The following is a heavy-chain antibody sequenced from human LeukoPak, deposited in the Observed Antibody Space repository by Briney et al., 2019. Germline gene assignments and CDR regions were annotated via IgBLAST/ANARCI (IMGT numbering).Heavy chain of an antibody. D-gene: IGHD6-6*01. V-gene: IGHV4-59*01. Sequence: SETLSLTCTVSGGSISSYYWSWIWQPPGKGLEWIGYIFYSGSTNYNPSLKSRVAISVDTSKNQFSLKLSSVTAADTAVYYCARVSPHSSRPPLYYFDYWGQGTLVTVSS. CDR3: ARVSPHSSRPPLYYFDY. J-gene: IGHJ4*02. CDR2: IFYSGST. CDR1: GGSISSYY.